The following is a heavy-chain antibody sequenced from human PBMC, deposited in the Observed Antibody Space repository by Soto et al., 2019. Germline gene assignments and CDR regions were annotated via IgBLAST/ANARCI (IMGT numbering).Heavy chain of an antibody. V-gene: IGHV4-59*01. Sequence: SETLSLTCTVSGGSISSYYWSWIRQPPGKGLEWIGYIYYSGSTNYNPSLKNRVTISVDTSKNQFSLKLSSVTAADTAVYYCASGLYGSGSYYPKLDYWGQGTLVTVSS. J-gene: IGHJ4*02. CDR3: ASGLYGSGSYYPKLDY. CDR1: GGSISSYY. CDR2: IYYSGST. D-gene: IGHD3-10*01.